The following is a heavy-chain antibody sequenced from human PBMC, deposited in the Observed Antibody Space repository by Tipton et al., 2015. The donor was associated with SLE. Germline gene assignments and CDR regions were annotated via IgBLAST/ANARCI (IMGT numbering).Heavy chain of an antibody. CDR3: ARGYDFWSGSLDY. CDR1: GGTISSHY. V-gene: IGHV4-59*11. CDR2: IYDNVNT. Sequence: TLSLTCNVSGGTISSHYWSWIRQPPGKGLEWIGYIYDNVNTKYNPSLKSRVTISVDTSKNQFSLRLKPVTAADTAIYYCARGYDFWSGSLDYWGQGTLVTVSS. J-gene: IGHJ4*02. D-gene: IGHD3-3*01.